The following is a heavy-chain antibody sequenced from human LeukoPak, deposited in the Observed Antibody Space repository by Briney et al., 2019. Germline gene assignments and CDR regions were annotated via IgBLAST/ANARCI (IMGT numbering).Heavy chain of an antibody. J-gene: IGHJ3*02. Sequence: WETLSLTCTVSGGSISSSRYYWAWIRQPPGKGLDWIGRISYSASTYYNSSLKSRLTISVDTSKNQFSLRLSSVTAADTAVYYCGNPSEGGTYLDPFDIGGQGPRAPPLQ. D-gene: IGHD1-7*01. V-gene: IGHV4-39*01. CDR1: GGSISSSRYY. CDR3: GNPSEGGTYLDPFDI. CDR2: ISYSAST.